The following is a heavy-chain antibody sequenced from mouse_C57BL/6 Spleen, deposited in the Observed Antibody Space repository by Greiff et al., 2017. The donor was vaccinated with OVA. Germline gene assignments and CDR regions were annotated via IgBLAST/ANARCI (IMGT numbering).Heavy chain of an antibody. D-gene: IGHD4-1*01. V-gene: IGHV10-1*01. J-gene: IGHJ2*01. CDR2: IRSKSNNYAT. CDR3: VRQRTGTFDY. Sequence: EVMLVESGGGLVQPQGSLKLSCAASGFSFNTYAMNWVRQAPGKGLEWVARIRSKSNNYATYYADSVKDRFTISRDDSESMLYLQMNNLKTEDTAMYYCVRQRTGTFDYWGQGTTLTVSS. CDR1: GFSFNTYA.